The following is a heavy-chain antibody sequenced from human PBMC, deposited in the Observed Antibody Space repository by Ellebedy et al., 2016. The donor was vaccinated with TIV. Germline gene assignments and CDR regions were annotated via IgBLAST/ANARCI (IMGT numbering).Heavy chain of an antibody. CDR3: AKIEYSSGWYPTRLDYYYYYGMDV. D-gene: IGHD6-19*01. Sequence: GESLKISCAASGFTFSSYAMSWVRQAPGKGLEWVSAISGSGGSTYYADSVKGRFTISRDNSKNTLYLQMNSLRAEDTAVYYCAKIEYSSGWYPTRLDYYYYYGMDVWGQGTTVTVSS. CDR1: GFTFSSYA. J-gene: IGHJ6*02. CDR2: ISGSGGST. V-gene: IGHV3-23*01.